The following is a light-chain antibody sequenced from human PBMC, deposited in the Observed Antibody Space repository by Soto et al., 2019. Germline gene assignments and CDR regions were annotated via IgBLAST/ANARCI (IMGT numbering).Light chain of an antibody. Sequence: QSVLTQPASVSGSPGQSITISCTGTSSDVVGYNYVSWYQQHPGKAPKLMIYEVSNRPSGVSNRFSGSKSGNTASLTISGLQAEEEADYYCSSYTSSSTLVFGTGTKVTVL. CDR1: SSDVVGYNY. J-gene: IGLJ1*01. V-gene: IGLV2-14*01. CDR3: SSYTSSSTLV. CDR2: EVS.